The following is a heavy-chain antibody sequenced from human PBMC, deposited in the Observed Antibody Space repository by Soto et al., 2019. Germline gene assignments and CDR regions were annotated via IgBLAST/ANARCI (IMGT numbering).Heavy chain of an antibody. CDR2: IWYDGSNK. CDR1: GFTFSSYG. CDR3: ARDAAYCTNGVCYSHDAFDI. Sequence: ESGGGVVQPGRSLRLSCAASGFTFSSYGMHWVRQAPGKGLEWVAVIWYDGSNKYYADSVKGRFTISRDNSKNTLYLQMNSLRAEDTAVYYCARDAAYCTNGVCYSHDAFDIWGQGTMVTVSS. D-gene: IGHD2-8*01. J-gene: IGHJ3*02. V-gene: IGHV3-33*01.